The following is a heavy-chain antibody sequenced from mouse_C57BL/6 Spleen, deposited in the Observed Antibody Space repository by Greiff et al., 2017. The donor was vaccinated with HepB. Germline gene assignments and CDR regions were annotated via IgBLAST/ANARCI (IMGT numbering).Heavy chain of an antibody. CDR2: IYPGSGST. CDR1: GYTFTSYW. CDR3: ASEKLGGFAY. Sequence: VKLLESGAELVKPGASVKMSCKASGYTFTSYWITWVKQRPGQGLEWIGDIYPGSGSTNYNEKFKSKATLTVDTSSSTAYMQLSSLTSEDSAVYYCASEKLGGFAYWGQGTLVTVSA. D-gene: IGHD4-1*01. V-gene: IGHV1-55*01. J-gene: IGHJ3*01.